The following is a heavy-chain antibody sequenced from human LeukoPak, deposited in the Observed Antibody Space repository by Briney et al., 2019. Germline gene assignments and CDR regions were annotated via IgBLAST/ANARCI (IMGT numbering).Heavy chain of an antibody. J-gene: IGHJ6*03. CDR1: GGSFSGYY. V-gene: IGHV4-34*01. Sequence: SETLSLTCAVYGGSFSGYYWSWIRQPPGKGLEWIGEINHSGSTNYNPSLKSRVTISVDTSKNQFSLKLSSVTAADTAVYYCARHRSSSWYVSYYYYYMDVWGKGTTVTISS. CDR3: ARHRSSSWYVSYYYYYMDV. CDR2: INHSGST. D-gene: IGHD6-13*01.